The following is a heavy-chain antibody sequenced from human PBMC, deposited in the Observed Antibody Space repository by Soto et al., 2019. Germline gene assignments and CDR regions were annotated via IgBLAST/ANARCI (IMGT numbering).Heavy chain of an antibody. CDR3: AIVFGYDYVWGSYRPSIGYYFDY. D-gene: IGHD3-16*02. V-gene: IGHV4-61*01. Sequence: TSETLSLTCTVSGGSVSSGSYYWSWIRQPPGKGLEWTGNIYYSGSTNYNPSLKSRVTISVDTSKNQFSLKLSSVTAADTAVYYCAIVFGYDYVWGSYRPSIGYYFDYWGQGTLVTVSS. J-gene: IGHJ4*02. CDR2: IYYSGST. CDR1: GGSVSSGSYY.